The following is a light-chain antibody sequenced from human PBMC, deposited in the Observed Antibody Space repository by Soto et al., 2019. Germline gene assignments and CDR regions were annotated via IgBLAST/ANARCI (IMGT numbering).Light chain of an antibody. CDR1: SSNIGNNY. Sequence: QSVLTQPPSVSAAPGQKVTISCSGSSSNIGNNYVSWYQQLPGTAPKLLIYDNNKGPSGIPDRFSGSKSGTSATLGITGLQTGDEADYYCGTWDSSLDAYVFGTGTKVTVL. CDR3: GTWDSSLDAYV. J-gene: IGLJ1*01. CDR2: DNN. V-gene: IGLV1-51*01.